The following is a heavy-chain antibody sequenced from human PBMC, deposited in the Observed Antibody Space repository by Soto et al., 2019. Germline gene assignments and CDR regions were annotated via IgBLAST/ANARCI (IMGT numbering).Heavy chain of an antibody. D-gene: IGHD2-15*01. V-gene: IGHV3-23*01. CDR3: AKGRRGYCSGGSCSRYPFDY. CDR2: ISAGGSRT. Sequence: EVQLLESGGGLVQPGGSLRLSCAASGFTFSSYAMSWVRQAPGKGLEWVSGISAGGSRTYYADSVKGRFTISRDNSKNTLYLQMNSLRAEDTALYYCAKGRRGYCSGGSCSRYPFDYWGQGTLVTVSS. CDR1: GFTFSSYA. J-gene: IGHJ4*02.